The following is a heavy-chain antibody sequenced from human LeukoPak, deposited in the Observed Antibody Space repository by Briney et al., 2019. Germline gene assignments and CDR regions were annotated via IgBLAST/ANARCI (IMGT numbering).Heavy chain of an antibody. J-gene: IGHJ4*02. Sequence: ASVKVSCKASGGTFSSYAISWVRQAPGQGLEWMGRIIPILGIANYAQKFQGRVTITADKSTSTAYMELSSLRSEDTAVYYCARDHSSSWYPDIFSKRFDYWGQGTLVTVSS. CDR3: ARDHSSSWYPDIFSKRFDY. CDR1: GGTFSSYA. V-gene: IGHV1-69*04. CDR2: IIPILGIA. D-gene: IGHD6-13*01.